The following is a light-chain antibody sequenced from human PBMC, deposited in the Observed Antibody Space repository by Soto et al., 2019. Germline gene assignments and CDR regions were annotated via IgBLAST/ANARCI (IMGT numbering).Light chain of an antibody. V-gene: IGKV3-15*01. CDR3: QQRSNWPLT. CDR1: QSIRST. CDR2: DAS. Sequence: ETVMTQSPATLSVSPGERATLSCRASQSIRSTLAWFQQKPGQAPRLLIYDASKRATGIPARFSGSGSGTEFTLTISSLQSEDFAVYYCQQRSNWPLTFGPGTKVDIK. J-gene: IGKJ3*01.